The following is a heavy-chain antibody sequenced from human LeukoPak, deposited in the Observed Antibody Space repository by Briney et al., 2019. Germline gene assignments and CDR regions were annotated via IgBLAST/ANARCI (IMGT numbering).Heavy chain of an antibody. CDR2: ISAYNGNT. Sequence: ASVKVSCKASGYTFTSYDINWVRQATGQGLEWMGWISAYNGNTNYAQKLQGRVTMTTDTSTSTAYMELSSLRSDDTAFYYCARAPMGAAALYWGQGTLVTVSS. CDR1: GYTFTSYD. V-gene: IGHV1-18*01. CDR3: ARAPMGAAALY. J-gene: IGHJ4*02. D-gene: IGHD6-13*01.